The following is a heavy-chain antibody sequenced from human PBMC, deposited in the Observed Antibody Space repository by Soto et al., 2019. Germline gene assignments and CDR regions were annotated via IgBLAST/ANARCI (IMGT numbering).Heavy chain of an antibody. CDR3: TRANWYSEY. CDR1: GGSIRNHY. V-gene: IGHV4-59*11. CDR2: IYYNGNT. J-gene: IGHJ4*02. Sequence: QVQLQESGPGLVKPSETLSLTCSVSGGSIRNHYWSWIRQPPGKGLEWIGYIYYNGNTNYNPSLKSRVTMSVDTSRNQSSLKLTTVTAADTAVYYCTRANWYSEYWGQGTLVTVSS. D-gene: IGHD7-27*01.